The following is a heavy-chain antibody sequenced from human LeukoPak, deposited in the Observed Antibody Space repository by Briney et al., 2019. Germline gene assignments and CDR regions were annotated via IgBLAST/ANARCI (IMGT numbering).Heavy chain of an antibody. D-gene: IGHD3-9*01. Sequence: ASVKVSCTASGYTFSYYGITWVRQAPGQGLEWMGWISGYDGNTNYAQKLQGRVTMTRDTSTSTAYMELWSLRSDDTAVYYCARIEGILTGYPPHYQYGMDVWGQGTTVTVSS. CDR2: ISGYDGNT. CDR3: ARIEGILTGYPPHYQYGMDV. CDR1: GYTFSYYG. J-gene: IGHJ6*02. V-gene: IGHV1-18*01.